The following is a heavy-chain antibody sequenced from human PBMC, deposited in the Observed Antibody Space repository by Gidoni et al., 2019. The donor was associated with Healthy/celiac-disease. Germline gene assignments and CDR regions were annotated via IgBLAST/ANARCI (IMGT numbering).Heavy chain of an antibody. CDR2: IYYSGST. CDR3: ARGRIPNWFDP. CDR1: GGSISSSSYY. V-gene: IGHV4-39*01. J-gene: IGHJ5*02. Sequence: QLQLQESGPGLVKPSETLSLTCTVPGGSISSSSYYWGWIRQPPGKGLEWIGRIYYSGSTYYNPSLKSRVTISVDTSKNQFSLKLSSVTAADTAVYYCARGRIPNWFDPWGQGTLVTVSS.